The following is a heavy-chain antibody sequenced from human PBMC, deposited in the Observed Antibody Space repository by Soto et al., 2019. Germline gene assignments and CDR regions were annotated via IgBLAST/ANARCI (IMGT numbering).Heavy chain of an antibody. D-gene: IGHD3-22*01. V-gene: IGHV3-49*03. J-gene: IGHJ3*02. CDR1: GFTFGDYA. Sequence: GGSLRLSCTASGFTFGDYAMSWFRQAPGKGLEWVGFIRSKAYGGTTEYAASVKGRFTISRDDSKSIAYLQMNSLKTEDTAVYYCTRGDYYDSSGHSDAFDIWGQGTMVTVSS. CDR3: TRGDYYDSSGHSDAFDI. CDR2: IRSKAYGGTT.